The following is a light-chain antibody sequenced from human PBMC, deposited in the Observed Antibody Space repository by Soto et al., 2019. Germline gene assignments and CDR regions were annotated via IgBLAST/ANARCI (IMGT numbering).Light chain of an antibody. V-gene: IGLV2-14*03. Sequence: QSVLTQPASVCGSPGQSITISCTGTSSDVGGYNYVSWYQHHPGKAPKLMIYDVSNRPSGVSNRFSGSKSGNTASLIISGLQAEDEADYYCSSYTSSSTLSTYVFGTGTKLTVL. J-gene: IGLJ1*01. CDR2: DVS. CDR3: SSYTSSSTLSTYV. CDR1: SSDVGGYNY.